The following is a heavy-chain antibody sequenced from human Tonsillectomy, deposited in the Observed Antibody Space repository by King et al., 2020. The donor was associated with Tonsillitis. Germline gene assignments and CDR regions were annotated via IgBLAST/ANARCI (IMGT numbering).Heavy chain of an antibody. Sequence: VQLVESGGGLVQPGGSLRLSCAASGFTFSTYWMHWVRQAPGKGLVWVARINSDGSSTTYEDSVKGRFTISRDNAKNTLYLQMNSLRAEDKAVYYCAKGHGLSGYDSSHFDYWGQGTLVTVSS. J-gene: IGHJ4*02. V-gene: IGHV3-74*03. CDR1: GFTFSTYW. CDR3: AKGHGLSGYDSSHFDY. D-gene: IGHD5-12*01. CDR2: INSDGSST.